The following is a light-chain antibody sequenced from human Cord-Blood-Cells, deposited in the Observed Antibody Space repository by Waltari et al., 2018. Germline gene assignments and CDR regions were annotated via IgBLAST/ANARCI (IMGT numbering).Light chain of an antibody. CDR3: QQYNNWQVT. CDR1: QSVSSN. J-gene: IGKJ5*01. Sequence: EIVMTQSPATLSVSPGERATLSCRASQSVSSNLAWYQQKPGQAPRLLIYGASTRATGIPARFSGSGSGTEFALAISSLQSEDFAVYYCQQYNNWQVTFGQGTRLEIE. V-gene: IGKV3-15*01. CDR2: GAS.